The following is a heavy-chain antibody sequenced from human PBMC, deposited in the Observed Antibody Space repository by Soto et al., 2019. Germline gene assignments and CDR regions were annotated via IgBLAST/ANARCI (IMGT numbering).Heavy chain of an antibody. Sequence: QVQLQQWGAGLLKPSETLSLTCGVYGGYFSAYYWSWIRQAPGKGLEWIGEINHSGSTNYNPSLKSRVTISVDTSKTQFSLKLIAVTAADTAVYYCASRQTYFYGSWTPFDNWGQVTLGTFSS. J-gene: IGHJ4*02. V-gene: IGHV4-34*01. CDR2: INHSGST. CDR1: GGYFSAYY. D-gene: IGHD3-10*01. CDR3: ASRQTYFYGSWTPFDN.